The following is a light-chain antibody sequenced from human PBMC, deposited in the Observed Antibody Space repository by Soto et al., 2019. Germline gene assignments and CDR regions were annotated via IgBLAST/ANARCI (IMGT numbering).Light chain of an antibody. J-gene: IGKJ2*01. CDR2: DAS. CDR1: QSISTY. Sequence: EIVLTQSPATLSLSPGERATLFCRASQSISTYLAWYHQKSGQAPRLLIFDASTTATGIPARFSGGGSGTDATVMFSSLEPEDFAVYYCQQSRNWPPTFGQGTKLEI. CDR3: QQSRNWPPT. V-gene: IGKV3-11*01.